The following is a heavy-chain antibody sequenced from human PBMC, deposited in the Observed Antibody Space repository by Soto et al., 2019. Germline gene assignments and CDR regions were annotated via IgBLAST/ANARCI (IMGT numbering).Heavy chain of an antibody. Sequence: QVQLVQSGAEVKKPGASVKVSCKASGYTFTSYAMHWVRQAPGQRLEWMGWINAGNGNTKYSQKFQGRVTITRDTSASTAYRELSSLRSKDTAVYYCARMSGGYSGGWYGGWGQGTLVTVSS. V-gene: IGHV1-3*01. CDR1: GYTFTSYA. J-gene: IGHJ4*02. CDR2: INAGNGNT. CDR3: ARMSGGYSGGWYGG. D-gene: IGHD6-19*01.